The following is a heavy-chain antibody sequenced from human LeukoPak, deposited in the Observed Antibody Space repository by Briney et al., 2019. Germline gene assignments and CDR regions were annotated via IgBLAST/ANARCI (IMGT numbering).Heavy chain of an antibody. D-gene: IGHD1-26*01. CDR2: IYTSGST. CDR1: GGSISSYY. Sequence: SETLSLTCTVSGGSISSYYWSWIRQPAGKGLEWIGRIYTSGSTNYNPSLKSRVTISVDTSKNQFSLKLSSVTAADTAVYYCARRRIVGATRFAFDIWGQGTMVTVSS. V-gene: IGHV4-4*07. J-gene: IGHJ3*02. CDR3: ARRRIVGATRFAFDI.